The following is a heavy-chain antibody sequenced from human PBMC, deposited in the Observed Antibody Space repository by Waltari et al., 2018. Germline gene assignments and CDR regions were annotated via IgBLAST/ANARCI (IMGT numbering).Heavy chain of an antibody. J-gene: IGHJ6*02. Sequence: EVQLVESGGGLVQPGGSLRLSCAASGFTFSSYEMNWVRQAPGKGLEWVSYISSSGSTIYYADSVKGRFTISRDNAKNSLYLQMNSLRAEDTAVYYCARDRIFGVVNYYYYGMDVWGQGTTVTVSS. CDR1: GFTFSSYE. CDR3: ARDRIFGVVNYYYYGMDV. V-gene: IGHV3-48*03. CDR2: ISSSGSTI. D-gene: IGHD3-3*01.